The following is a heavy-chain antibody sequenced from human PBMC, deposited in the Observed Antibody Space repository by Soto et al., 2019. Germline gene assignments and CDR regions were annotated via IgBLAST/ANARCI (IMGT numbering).Heavy chain of an antibody. CDR1: GVTFRIYI. CDR3: ARDEVGGVAGTCLNY. J-gene: IGHJ4*02. Sequence: PAGSLRLSCAASGVTFRIYIMDGVRQAPGKGLEWVSSISSSSSYIYYADSVKGRFTISRDNAKNSLYLQMNSLRAEDSAVYYCARDEVGGVAGTCLNYWGQGTLVTVSS. CDR2: ISSSSSYI. D-gene: IGHD6-19*01. V-gene: IGHV3-21*01.